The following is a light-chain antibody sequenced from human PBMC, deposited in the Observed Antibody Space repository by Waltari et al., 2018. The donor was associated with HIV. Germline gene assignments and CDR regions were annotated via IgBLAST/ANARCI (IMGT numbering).Light chain of an antibody. CDR2: STS. CDR1: HDIGNS. J-gene: IGKJ1*01. Sequence: DIRMTQSPYSLSAFVGVSVTITCRATHDIGNSLAWYHQRPGQVPKLLIYSTSTIQTGVPIRFSGSGSGTFFTLSISSLQPEDVGTYFCQKYNSAPHIFGQGTKVEI. V-gene: IGKV1-27*01. CDR3: QKYNSAPHI.